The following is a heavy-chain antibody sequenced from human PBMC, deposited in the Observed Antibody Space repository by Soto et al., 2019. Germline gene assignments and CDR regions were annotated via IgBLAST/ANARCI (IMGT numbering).Heavy chain of an antibody. CDR1: GGTFSSYA. J-gene: IGHJ1*01. CDR2: IILIFGTA. CDR3: ARAYSSEEYFQH. V-gene: IGHV1-69*13. D-gene: IGHD6-25*01. Sequence: ASVKVSCKASGGTFSSYAISWVRQAPGQGLEWMGGIILIFGTANYAQKFQGRVTITADESTSTAYMELSSLRSEDTAVYYCARAYSSEEYFQHWGQGTLVTVSS.